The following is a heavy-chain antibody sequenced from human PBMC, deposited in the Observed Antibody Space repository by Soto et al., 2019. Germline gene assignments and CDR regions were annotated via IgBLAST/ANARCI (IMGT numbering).Heavy chain of an antibody. J-gene: IGHJ4*02. Sequence: PSETLSLTCTVPGGSISSSSYYWGWIRQPPGKGLEWIGSIYYSGSTYYNPSLKSRVTISVDTSKNQFSLKLSSVTAADTAVYYCARGYDSSGVLDYWGQGTLVTVSS. CDR2: IYYSGST. CDR1: GGSISSSSYY. CDR3: ARGYDSSGVLDY. V-gene: IGHV4-39*01. D-gene: IGHD3-22*01.